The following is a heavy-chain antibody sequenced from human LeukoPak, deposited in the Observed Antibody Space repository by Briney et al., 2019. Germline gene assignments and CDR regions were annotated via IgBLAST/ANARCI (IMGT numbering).Heavy chain of an antibody. Sequence: GGSLRLSCAASGFTFNTYSMNWVRQAPGKGLEWVSSISSSSSHIYYADSVKGRFTISRDNAKNSLYLQMNSLRAEDTAVYYCARDASGGYPLYFDYWGQGTLVTVSS. CDR2: ISSSSSHI. CDR1: GFTFNTYS. J-gene: IGHJ4*02. D-gene: IGHD3-10*01. CDR3: ARDASGGYPLYFDY. V-gene: IGHV3-21*01.